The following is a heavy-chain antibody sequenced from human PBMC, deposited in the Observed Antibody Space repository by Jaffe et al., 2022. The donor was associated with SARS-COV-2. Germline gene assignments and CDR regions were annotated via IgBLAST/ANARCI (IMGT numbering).Heavy chain of an antibody. Sequence: EVQLVESGGGLVKPGGSLRLSCVASGFTFTNAWMSWVRQAPGKGLEWVGRIKSKTDGGTTDYAAPVKGRFTISRDDSRNTLYLEMNSLKTEDTAVYYCTTLRSVDWYYRKFDYWGQGTLVTVSS. CDR2: IKSKTDGGTT. CDR3: TTLRSVDWYYRKFDY. J-gene: IGHJ4*02. D-gene: IGHD3-3*01. V-gene: IGHV3-15*01. CDR1: GFTFTNAW.